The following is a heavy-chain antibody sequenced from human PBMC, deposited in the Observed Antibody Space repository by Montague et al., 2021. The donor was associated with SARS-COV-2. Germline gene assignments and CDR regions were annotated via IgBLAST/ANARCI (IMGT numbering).Heavy chain of an antibody. CDR3: ARHRANAGSFDF. J-gene: IGHJ3*01. Sequence: SETLSLTCTVSGGSITVSRYDWGWIRQPPGKGLEWIGSFHYTGTTSYTASLKSRLTISVDTSENQFSLKMTSVTASDTAVYYCARHRANAGSFDFWGQGTMVTVSS. V-gene: IGHV4-39*01. D-gene: IGHD1-1*01. CDR1: GGSITVSRYD. CDR2: FHYTGTT.